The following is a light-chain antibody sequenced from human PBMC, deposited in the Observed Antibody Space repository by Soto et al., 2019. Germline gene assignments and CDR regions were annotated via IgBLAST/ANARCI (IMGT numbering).Light chain of an antibody. CDR3: QQYITYST. J-gene: IGKJ5*01. V-gene: IGKV3-20*01. CDR1: QSISSSY. Sequence: IVLTQSPDTLSLSAGERATLSCRASQSISSSYLAWYQQRPGQAPRLLIYGASSRATGIPDRFSGSGSGTEFTLTISSLQPDDFATYYCQQYITYSTFGQGTRLEIK. CDR2: GAS.